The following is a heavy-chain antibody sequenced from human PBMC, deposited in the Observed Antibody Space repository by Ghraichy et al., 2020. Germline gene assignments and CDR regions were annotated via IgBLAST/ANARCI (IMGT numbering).Heavy chain of an antibody. CDR2: IYYSGNT. CDR1: GGSIRSGAYY. Sequence: SETLSLTCTVSGGSIRSGAYYGGWIRQSPGMRLEWIGSIYYSGNTYYNPSLKSRLSLSVDASKNQFFLNLTSVTAADTGVYYCVRPWNGPQRYFDLWGRGTQVTVSS. V-gene: IGHV4-39*01. J-gene: IGHJ2*01. D-gene: IGHD1-1*01. CDR3: VRPWNGPQRYFDL.